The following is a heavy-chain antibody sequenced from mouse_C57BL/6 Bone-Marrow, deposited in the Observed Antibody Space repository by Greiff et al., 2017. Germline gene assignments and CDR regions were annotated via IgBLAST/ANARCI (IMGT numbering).Heavy chain of an antibody. Sequence: EVHLVESGGDLVKPGGSLKLSCAASGFTFSSYGMSWVRQTPDKRLEWVATISSGGSYTYYPDSVKGRFTISRDNAKNTLYLQMSSLKSEDTAMYYCARRGTDWCFDVWGTGTTVTVTS. CDR3: ARRGTDWCFDV. CDR2: ISSGGSYT. CDR1: GFTFSSYG. J-gene: IGHJ1*03. V-gene: IGHV5-6*01. D-gene: IGHD1-1*02.